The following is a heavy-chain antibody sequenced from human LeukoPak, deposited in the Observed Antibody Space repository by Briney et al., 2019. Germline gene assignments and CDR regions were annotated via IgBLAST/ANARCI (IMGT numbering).Heavy chain of an antibody. CDR2: TYTSGST. CDR1: GGSISSYY. CDR3: ARGAAKKAFDI. Sequence: KPSETLSLTCTVSGGSISSYYWSWIRQPAGKGLEWIGRTYTSGSTNYNPSLKSRVTISVDKSKNQFSLKLSSVTAADTAVYYCARGAAKKAFDIWGQGTMVTVSS. V-gene: IGHV4-4*07. J-gene: IGHJ3*02. D-gene: IGHD2-15*01.